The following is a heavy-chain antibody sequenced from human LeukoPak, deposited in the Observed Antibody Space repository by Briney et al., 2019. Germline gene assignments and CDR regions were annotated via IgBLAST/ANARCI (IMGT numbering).Heavy chain of an antibody. V-gene: IGHV4-59*08. CDR2: IYYSRTT. Sequence: SETLSLTCAVSGGSISSHYWSWIRQPPGKGLEWIGFIYYSRTTSYNPSLTSRVTISVDTSKNQLSLKLSSVTAADTAVYYCATSYGSNFYWGQGTLVTVSS. D-gene: IGHD6-19*01. CDR1: GGSISSHY. J-gene: IGHJ4*02. CDR3: ATSYGSNFY.